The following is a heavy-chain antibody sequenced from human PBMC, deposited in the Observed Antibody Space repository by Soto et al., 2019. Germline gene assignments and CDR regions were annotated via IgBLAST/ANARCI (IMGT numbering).Heavy chain of an antibody. CDR1: GFTFSDYY. V-gene: IGHV3-11*01. D-gene: IGHD6-19*01. J-gene: IGHJ3*02. Sequence: GSLRLSCAASGFTFSDYYMSWIRQAPGKGLEWVSYISSSGSTIYYADSVKGRFTISRDNAKNSLYLQMNSLRAEDTAVYYCARISGWSRIDAFDIWGQGTMVTVSS. CDR3: ARISGWSRIDAFDI. CDR2: ISSSGSTI.